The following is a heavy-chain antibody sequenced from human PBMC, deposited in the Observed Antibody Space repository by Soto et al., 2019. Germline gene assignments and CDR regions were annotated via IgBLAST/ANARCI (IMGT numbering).Heavy chain of an antibody. J-gene: IGHJ6*02. CDR2: IDWDDDK. V-gene: IGHV2-70*11. Sequence: SGPTLVNPTQTLTLTCTFSGFSLSASGMCVSWIRQPPGKALEWLARIDWDDDKYYSTSLKTRLTISKDTSKNQVVLTMTNMDPVDTATYYCARVIVEMATPGYYYGMDVWGQGTTVTVSS. CDR1: GFSLSASGMC. D-gene: IGHD3-16*02. CDR3: ARVIVEMATPGYYYGMDV.